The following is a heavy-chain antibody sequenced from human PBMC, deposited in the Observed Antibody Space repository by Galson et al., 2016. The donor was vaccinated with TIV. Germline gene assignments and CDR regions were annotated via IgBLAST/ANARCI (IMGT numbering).Heavy chain of an antibody. J-gene: IGHJ5*02. D-gene: IGHD5/OR15-5a*01. CDR3: ARGVSTGSGWLDP. V-gene: IGHV5-10-1*01. CDR1: GSSFTNYW. Sequence: QSGAEVKKPGESLRISCKGSGSSFTNYWINWVRQMPGKGLEWMGRIDPSDSYINYSPSFEGHVTISADRSITTAYLHWSSLRASDTAIYYCARGVSTGSGWLDPWGQGTLVTVSS. CDR2: IDPSDSYI.